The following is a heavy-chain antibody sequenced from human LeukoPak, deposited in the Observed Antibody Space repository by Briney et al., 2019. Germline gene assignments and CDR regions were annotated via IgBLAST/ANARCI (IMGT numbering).Heavy chain of an antibody. CDR2: IYYTGST. V-gene: IGHV4-61*01. J-gene: IGHJ4*02. CDR1: GGSVTGGTHS. Sequence: SEPLSLTRTVSGGSVTGGTHSWCWIRQPPGKGLEWLGYIYYTGSTNYNPSLKSRVTISLDTSNNQFSLKLSSVTAADTAVYYCGRNQWLWGQGTLVTVSS. D-gene: IGHD6-19*01. CDR3: GRNQWL.